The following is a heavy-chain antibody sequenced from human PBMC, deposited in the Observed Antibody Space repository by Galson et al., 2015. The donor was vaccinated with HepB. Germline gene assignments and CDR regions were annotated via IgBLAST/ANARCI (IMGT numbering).Heavy chain of an antibody. V-gene: IGHV3-23*01. D-gene: IGHD2-2*02. CDR1: GFTFSSYA. Sequence: SLRLSCAASGFTFSSYAMSWVRQAPGKGLEWVSAISGSGGSTYYADSVKGRFTISRDNSKNTLFLQMNSLRAEDTAVYYCAKGGRYCTSTSCYTVENWFDPWGQGTLVTVSS. CDR3: AKGGRYCTSTSCYTVENWFDP. J-gene: IGHJ5*02. CDR2: ISGSGGST.